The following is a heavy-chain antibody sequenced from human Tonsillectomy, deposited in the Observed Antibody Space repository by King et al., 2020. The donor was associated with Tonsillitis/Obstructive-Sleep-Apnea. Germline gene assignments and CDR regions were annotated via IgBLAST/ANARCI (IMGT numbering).Heavy chain of an antibody. V-gene: IGHV7-4-1*02. CDR1: GXTFXSXA. CDR2: INTNTGNP. CDR3: ARTXXGPGVXNWXXP. J-gene: IGHJ5*02. Sequence: VQLVESGSELKKPGASVKVSCKAXGXTFXSXAMXWVRQAPXXGLEWMGWINTNTGNPTYAQGFTGRFVFSLDTSVSTAYLQSSSLKAEDTAVYYCARTXXGPGVXNWXXPWGXXTLVTV.